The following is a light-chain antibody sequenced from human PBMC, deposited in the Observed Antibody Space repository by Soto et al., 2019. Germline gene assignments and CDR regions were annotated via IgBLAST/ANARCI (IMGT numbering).Light chain of an antibody. J-gene: IGKJ2*01. CDR2: GAS. Sequence: EIVLTQSPGTLSLSPGERATLSCRATQSVRRDYLAWYQHKPGQAPRLLIYGASYRATGIPDRFSGSGSGTDFTLTISRLEPEDFAVYYCQQFGASLYTFGQGTKLEIK. CDR3: QQFGASLYT. V-gene: IGKV3-20*01. CDR1: QSVRRDY.